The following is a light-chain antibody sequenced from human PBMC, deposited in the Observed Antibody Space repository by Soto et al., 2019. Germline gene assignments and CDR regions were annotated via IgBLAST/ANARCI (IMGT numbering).Light chain of an antibody. CDR2: NTD. Sequence: QAVVTQEPSLTVSPGGTVTLTCASSTGEVTSGYFPNWIQQKPGQPPRSLIDNTDNKYSWTPARFSGSLLGRKAALTLSGVQPEDEADYYCLLYLYNHVRLFGGGTKLTVL. V-gene: IGLV7-43*01. J-gene: IGLJ2*01. CDR1: TGEVTSGYF. CDR3: LLYLYNHVRL.